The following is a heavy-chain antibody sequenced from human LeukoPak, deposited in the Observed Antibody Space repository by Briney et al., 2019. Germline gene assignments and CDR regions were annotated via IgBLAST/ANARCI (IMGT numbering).Heavy chain of an antibody. J-gene: IGHJ5*02. V-gene: IGHV3-64*01. CDR2: FSSKGGST. CDR3: ARGYNWFDP. Sequence: GGSLRLSCADSGVSSGSYAMHCVRHAPERGLEYVSAFSSKGGSTYYANSVKGRFTISRDNSNYNLYLQMGSLRTEDMALYYCARGYNWFDPWGQGTLVTVSS. CDR1: GVSSGSYA.